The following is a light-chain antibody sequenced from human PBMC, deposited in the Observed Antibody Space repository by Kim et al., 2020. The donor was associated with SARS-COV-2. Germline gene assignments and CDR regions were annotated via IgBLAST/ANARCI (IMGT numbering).Light chain of an antibody. CDR1: SLRSYY. Sequence: AVGQTGRITCQGDSLRSYYASWYQQKPVQAPVLVIYGKNNRPSGIPDRFSGSSSGNTASLTITGAQAEDEADYYCNSRDNSGNHRVFGGGTKLTVL. CDR2: GKN. V-gene: IGLV3-19*01. J-gene: IGLJ3*02. CDR3: NSRDNSGNHRV.